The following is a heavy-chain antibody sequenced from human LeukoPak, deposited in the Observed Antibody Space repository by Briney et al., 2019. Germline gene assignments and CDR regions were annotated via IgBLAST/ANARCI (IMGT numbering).Heavy chain of an antibody. D-gene: IGHD3-10*01. Sequence: SQTLSLTCTVSGGSISRSSYCWGWLRQPPGRGLEWRGSIYYSGSTYYNPSLKRRLTMSVDTSKNQFSLTLSSVPAADTAVYYCAREGYYGSGYPFDYWGQGTLVTVSS. J-gene: IGHJ4*02. V-gene: IGHV4-39*07. CDR1: GGSISRSSYC. CDR2: IYYSGST. CDR3: AREGYYGSGYPFDY.